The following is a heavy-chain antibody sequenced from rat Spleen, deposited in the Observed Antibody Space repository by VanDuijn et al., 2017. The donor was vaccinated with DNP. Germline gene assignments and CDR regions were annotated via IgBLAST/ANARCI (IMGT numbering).Heavy chain of an antibody. CDR3: ARSDSYGFPY. CDR2: ITNTGGSI. Sequence: EVKLVESGGGLVQPGRSLKLSCVASGFSFNNYWMSWIRQAPGKGLEWVASITNTGGSIYYPDSVKGRFTISRDNAKSTLYLQMDSLRSEDTATYYCARSDSYGFPYWGQGTLVTVSS. D-gene: IGHD1-2*01. J-gene: IGHJ3*01. V-gene: IGHV5-31*01. CDR1: GFSFNNYW.